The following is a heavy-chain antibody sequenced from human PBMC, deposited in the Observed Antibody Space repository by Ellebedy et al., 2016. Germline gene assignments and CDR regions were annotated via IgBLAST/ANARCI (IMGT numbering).Heavy chain of an antibody. CDR1: GFTFNDYA. J-gene: IGHJ4*02. Sequence: SLKISXAGSGFTFNDYALHWVRRAPGKGLEWVSGISWDSAVIGYGGSVKGRFTISKDSAKNYLYLQMNSLRPEDTAFYYCAKGTMDYFYHWGQGTLVTVSS. CDR3: AKGTMDYFYH. CDR2: ISWDSAVI. V-gene: IGHV3-9*01. D-gene: IGHD4/OR15-4a*01.